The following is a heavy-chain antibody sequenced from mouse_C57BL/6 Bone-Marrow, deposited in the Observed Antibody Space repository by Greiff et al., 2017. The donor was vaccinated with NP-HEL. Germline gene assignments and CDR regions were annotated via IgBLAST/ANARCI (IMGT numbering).Heavy chain of an antibody. Sequence: QVQLQQSGAELVRPGASVKLSCKASGYTFTDYYINWVKQRPGQGLEWIARIYPGSGNTYYNEKFKGKATLTAEKSSSTAYMQLSSLTSEDSAVYFCASFHTNPTYASPFFAYWGQGTLVTVSA. D-gene: IGHD1-1*01. CDR3: ASFHTNPTYASPFFAY. CDR2: IYPGSGNT. V-gene: IGHV1-76*01. CDR1: GYTFTDYY. J-gene: IGHJ3*01.